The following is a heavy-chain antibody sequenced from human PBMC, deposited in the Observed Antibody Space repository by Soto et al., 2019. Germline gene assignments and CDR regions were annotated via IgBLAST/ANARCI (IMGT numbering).Heavy chain of an antibody. CDR3: ARNYGYCSGGSCYSYFDY. D-gene: IGHD2-15*01. Sequence: QVQLVQSGAEVKKPGSSVKVSCKASGGTFSSYTISWVRQAPGQGLEWMGRIIPILGIANYAQKFQDRVTITADKSTSTAYMELSSLGSEDTAVYYCARNYGYCSGGSCYSYFDYWGQGTLVTVSS. V-gene: IGHV1-69*02. CDR2: IIPILGIA. CDR1: GGTFSSYT. J-gene: IGHJ4*02.